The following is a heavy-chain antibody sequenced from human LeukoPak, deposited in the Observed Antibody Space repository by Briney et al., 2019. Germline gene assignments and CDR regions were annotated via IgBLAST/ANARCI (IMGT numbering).Heavy chain of an antibody. V-gene: IGHV4-59*08. CDR2: IYYTGAT. J-gene: IGHJ4*02. D-gene: IGHD6-19*01. Sequence: SETLSLTCTVSGGSIGSNYWTWIRQPPGKGLEYIGYIYYTGATNYNPSLKSRVTISVDTSKNQFSLKMTSVTAADTAVYFCAKYGNSGWVIDNWGQGTRVTVSS. CDR1: GGSIGSNY. CDR3: AKYGNSGWVIDN.